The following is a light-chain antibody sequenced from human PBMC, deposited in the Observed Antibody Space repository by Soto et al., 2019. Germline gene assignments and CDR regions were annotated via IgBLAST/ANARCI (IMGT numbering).Light chain of an antibody. CDR2: AAS. V-gene: IGKV1-39*01. CDR1: QSISSY. J-gene: IGKJ1*01. Sequence: DTQMTQSPSSLSASVGDRVTITCRASQSISSYLNWYQQKPGKAPKLLIYAASSLQSGVPSRFSGSGSGTEFTLTISSLQPDDFATYYCQQYNSYPWTFCQGTKVDIK. CDR3: QQYNSYPWT.